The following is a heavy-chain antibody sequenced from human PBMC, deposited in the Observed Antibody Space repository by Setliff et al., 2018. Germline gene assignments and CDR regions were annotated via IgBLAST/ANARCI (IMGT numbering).Heavy chain of an antibody. CDR1: GVSISSYY. V-gene: IGHV4-59*01. J-gene: IGHJ3*02. Sequence: SLTCTVSGVSISSYYWSWIRQPPGKGLEWIAYIYYSGSTNYNPSLKSRVTISLDTSKNQFSLKLSSVTAADTAVYYCARDGYYDSSGYYHPDAFDIWGQGTMVTV. CDR3: ARDGYYDSSGYYHPDAFDI. CDR2: IYYSGST. D-gene: IGHD3-22*01.